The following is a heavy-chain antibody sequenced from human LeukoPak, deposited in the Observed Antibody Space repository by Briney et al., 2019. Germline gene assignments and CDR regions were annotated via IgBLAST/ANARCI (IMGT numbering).Heavy chain of an antibody. CDR3: ARLRATTGFDY. CDR2: IYPGDSDT. Sequence: GASLQISCKGSGYSFTSYWYGWVRRLPGKGLEWMGIIYPGDSDTRYSPSFQGQVTISADKSISTAYLQWSSLKASDTAMYYCARLRATTGFDYWGQGTLVTVSS. V-gene: IGHV5-51*01. CDR1: GYSFTSYW. D-gene: IGHD1-1*01. J-gene: IGHJ4*02.